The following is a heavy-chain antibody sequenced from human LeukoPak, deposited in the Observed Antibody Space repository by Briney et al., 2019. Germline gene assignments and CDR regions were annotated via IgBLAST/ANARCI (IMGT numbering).Heavy chain of an antibody. CDR2: MYSSGKS. CDR3: ARHMPWELPPGAYDY. CDR1: GGFIHNNY. Sequence: PSETLSLTCTVYGGFIHNNYWSWIRQPPGKGLEGIRSMYSSGKSDYSPSLKNRVTMSIDTSKNQFSLKLTSVTAADTAVYFCARHMPWELPPGAYDYWGQGSLVIVSS. D-gene: IGHD1-26*01. J-gene: IGHJ4*02. V-gene: IGHV4-59*08.